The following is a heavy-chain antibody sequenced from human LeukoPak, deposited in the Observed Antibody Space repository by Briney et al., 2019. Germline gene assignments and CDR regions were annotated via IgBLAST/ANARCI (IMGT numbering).Heavy chain of an antibody. CDR2: INHSGST. Sequence: SETLSLTCAVYGGSFSGYYWSWIRQPPGKGLEWIGEINHSGSTNYNPSLKSRVTISVDTSKNQFSLKLSSVTAADTAVYYCARGEDSSGYQYYFDYWGQGTLVTVSS. D-gene: IGHD3-22*01. CDR1: GGSFSGYY. J-gene: IGHJ4*02. V-gene: IGHV4-34*01. CDR3: ARGEDSSGYQYYFDY.